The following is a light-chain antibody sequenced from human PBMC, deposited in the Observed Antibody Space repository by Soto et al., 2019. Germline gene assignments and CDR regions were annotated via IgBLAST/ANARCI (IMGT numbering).Light chain of an antibody. CDR2: LEGTGSN. V-gene: IGLV4-60*02. J-gene: IGLJ2*01. CDR3: ETWDRNTVV. Sequence: QSVLTQSSSASASLGSSVKLACTLSSGHSSYIIAWHQQQPGKAPRYLMKLEGTGSNNKGSGVPDRFSGSSSGADRYLTISNLQFEDDADYYCETWDRNTVVFGGGTKLTVL. CDR1: SGHSSYI.